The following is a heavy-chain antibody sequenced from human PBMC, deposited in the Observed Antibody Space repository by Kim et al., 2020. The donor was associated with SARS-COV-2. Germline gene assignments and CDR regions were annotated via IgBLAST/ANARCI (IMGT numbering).Heavy chain of an antibody. V-gene: IGHV3-33*06. D-gene: IGHD2-15*01. J-gene: IGHJ4*02. CDR3: AKERRKYCSGGSCHLEY. Sequence: GGSLRLSCAASRFTFSSYGLHWVRQAPGKGLEWVAVIWYDGSNKYHADSVKGRFTISRDNSKNTLYLQRNNLRAEDTAVYYVAKERRKYCSGGSCHLEYWGQGTLVTVSS. CDR2: IWYDGSNK. CDR1: RFTFSSYG.